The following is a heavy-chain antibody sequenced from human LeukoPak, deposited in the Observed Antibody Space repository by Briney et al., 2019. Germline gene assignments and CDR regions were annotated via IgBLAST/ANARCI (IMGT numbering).Heavy chain of an antibody. D-gene: IGHD7-27*01. V-gene: IGHV3-7*01. CDR1: GFTFSTYW. CDR2: INQDGSEI. J-gene: IGHJ4*02. CDR3: ATDRDNSDWGKRFDS. Sequence: GGSLRLSCAASGFTFSTYWMNWYRQAPGKGLGWVGNINQDGSEINYVDSVRGRFTISRDNAKNSLHLQMNSLRADDRAVYYCATDRDNSDWGKRFDSWGQGTLVTVSS.